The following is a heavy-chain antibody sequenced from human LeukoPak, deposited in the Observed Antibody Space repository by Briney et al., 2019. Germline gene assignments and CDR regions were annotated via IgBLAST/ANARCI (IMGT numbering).Heavy chain of an antibody. CDR1: GFTFNRYW. J-gene: IGHJ4*02. V-gene: IGHV3-7*01. CDR3: AKDGVGIVVVPAANSFTRVFDY. D-gene: IGHD2-2*01. Sequence: GGSLRLSCAGSGFTFNRYWMTWVRQAPGKGLEWVANIKEDGSQKYYADSVKGRFTISRDNSKNTLYLQMNSLRAEDTAVYYCAKDGVGIVVVPAANSFTRVFDYWGQGTLVTVSS. CDR2: IKEDGSQK.